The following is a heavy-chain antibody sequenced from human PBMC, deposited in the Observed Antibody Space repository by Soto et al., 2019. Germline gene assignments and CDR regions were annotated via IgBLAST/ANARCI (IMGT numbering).Heavy chain of an antibody. Sequence: GASVRVSCKASGGTFSSYAISWVRQAPGQGLEWMGGIIPIFGTANYAQKFQGRVTITADESTSTAYMELSSLRSEDTAVYYCASGRPLYSVVMDVWGQGTTVTVSS. CDR2: IIPIFGTA. CDR3: ASGRPLYSVVMDV. V-gene: IGHV1-69*13. CDR1: GGTFSSYA. D-gene: IGHD2-8*01. J-gene: IGHJ6*02.